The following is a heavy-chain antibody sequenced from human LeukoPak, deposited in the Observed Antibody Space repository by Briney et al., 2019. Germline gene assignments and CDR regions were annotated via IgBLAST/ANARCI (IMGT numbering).Heavy chain of an antibody. D-gene: IGHD6-19*01. CDR3: ARVWQSGWRRGAFDY. CDR1: GGSISSGSYY. V-gene: IGHV4-61*02. CDR2: IYTSGST. Sequence: SETLSLTCTVSGGSISSGSYYWSWIRQPAGKGLEWIGRIYTSGSTNYNPSLKSRVTISVDTSKNQFSLKLSSVTAADTAVYYCARVWQSGWRRGAFDYWGQGTLVTVSS. J-gene: IGHJ4*02.